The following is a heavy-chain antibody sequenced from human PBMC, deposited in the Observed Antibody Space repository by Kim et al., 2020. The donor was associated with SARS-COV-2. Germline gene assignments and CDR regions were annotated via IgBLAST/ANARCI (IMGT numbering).Heavy chain of an antibody. Sequence: GESLKISCKGSGYSFTTYWISWVRQMPGRGLEWMGMMYPSDSYTNYSPSFQCHVSISADKSISTAYLQWSSLEASDTAMYYCAVHTSASFDYWCQGTLVTVSS. CDR2: MYPSDSYT. V-gene: IGHV5-10-1*01. J-gene: IGHJ4*02. D-gene: IGHD1-26*01. CDR1: GYSFTTYW. CDR3: AVHTSASFDY.